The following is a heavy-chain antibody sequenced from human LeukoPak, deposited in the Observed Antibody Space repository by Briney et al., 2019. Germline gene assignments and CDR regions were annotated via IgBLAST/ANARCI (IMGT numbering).Heavy chain of an antibody. Sequence: GGSLRLSCAASGFTFSSYGMHWVRQAPGKGLEWVAVISYDGSNKYYADSVKGRFTISRDNSKNTLYLQMNSLRAEDTAVYYCTIAVALYSFDYWGQGTLVTVSS. CDR2: ISYDGSNK. D-gene: IGHD6-19*01. CDR1: GFTFSSYG. CDR3: TIAVALYSFDY. J-gene: IGHJ4*02. V-gene: IGHV3-30*03.